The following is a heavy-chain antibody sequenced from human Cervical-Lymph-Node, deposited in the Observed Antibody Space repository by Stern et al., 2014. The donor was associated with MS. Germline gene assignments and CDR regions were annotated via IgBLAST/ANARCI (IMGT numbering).Heavy chain of an antibody. CDR3: ATAPKYCSGGSCYFRAFDI. V-gene: IGHV1-24*01. J-gene: IGHJ3*02. CDR2: FDPEDGET. D-gene: IGHD2-15*01. CDR1: GYTLTELY. Sequence: VQLVESGAEVKKPGASVKVSCKVSGYTLTELYMHWVRQAPGKGLEWMGGFDPEDGETIYAQKFQGRVTMTEDTSTDTAYMELSSLRSEDTAVYYCATAPKYCSGGSCYFRAFDIWGQGTMVTVSS.